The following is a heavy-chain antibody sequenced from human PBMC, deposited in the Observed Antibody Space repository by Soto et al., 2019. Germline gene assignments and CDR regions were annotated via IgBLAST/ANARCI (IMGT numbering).Heavy chain of an antibody. J-gene: IGHJ3*02. CDR2: IIPIFGTA. CDR3: ARGLDSSGYPQVAFDI. D-gene: IGHD3-22*01. CDR1: GGTFSSYA. Sequence: QVQLVQSGAEVKKPGSSVKVSCKASGGTFSSYAISWMRQAPGQGLEWMGGIIPIFGTANYAQKFQGRVTITADESTSTAYMELSSLRSEDTAVYYCARGLDSSGYPQVAFDIWGQGTMVTVSS. V-gene: IGHV1-69*01.